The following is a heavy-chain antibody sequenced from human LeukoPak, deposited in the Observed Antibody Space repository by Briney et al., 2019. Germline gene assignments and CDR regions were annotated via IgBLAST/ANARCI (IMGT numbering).Heavy chain of an antibody. CDR3: ASLSVGEYYFDY. Sequence: SETLSLTCAVSGGSISSSNWWSWVRQPPGKGLEWIGEIYHSGSTNYNPSLKSRVTISVDKSKNQFSLKLSSVTAADTAVYYCASLSVGEYYFDYWGQGTLVTVSS. CDR2: IYHSGST. V-gene: IGHV4-4*02. CDR1: GGSISSSNW. D-gene: IGHD3-16*01. J-gene: IGHJ4*02.